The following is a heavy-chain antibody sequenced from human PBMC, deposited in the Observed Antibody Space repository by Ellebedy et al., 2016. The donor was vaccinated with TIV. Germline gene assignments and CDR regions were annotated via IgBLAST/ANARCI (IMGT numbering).Heavy chain of an antibody. CDR2: IWYDGSIK. V-gene: IGHV3-33*06. CDR1: GLTFSRYG. Sequence: PGGSLRLSCAASGLTFSRYGMHWIRQAPDKGLEWVAVIWYDGSIKYLADTVKGRFTISRDNSKNTLYLQMNSLRAEDTAVYYCAKCGSSYGNDAFNIWGQGTMVTVSS. J-gene: IGHJ3*02. CDR3: AKCGSSYGNDAFNI. D-gene: IGHD5-18*01.